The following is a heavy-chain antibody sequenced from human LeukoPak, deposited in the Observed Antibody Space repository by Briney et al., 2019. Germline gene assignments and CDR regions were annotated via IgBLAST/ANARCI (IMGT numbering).Heavy chain of an antibody. CDR2: IYYSGST. Sequence: PSQTLSLTRTVSGGSISSGGYYWSWIRQHPGKGLEWIGYIYYSGSTYYNPSLKSRVTISVDTSKNQFSLKLSSVTAADTAVYYCARVRIADEMDVWGRGTTVTVSS. D-gene: IGHD6-13*01. CDR1: GGSISSGGYY. V-gene: IGHV4-31*03. J-gene: IGHJ6*04. CDR3: ARVRIADEMDV.